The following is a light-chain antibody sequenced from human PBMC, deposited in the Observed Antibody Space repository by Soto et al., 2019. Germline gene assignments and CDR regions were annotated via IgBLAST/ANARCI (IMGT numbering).Light chain of an antibody. CDR2: DVT. V-gene: IGLV2-11*01. J-gene: IGLJ2*01. CDR3: CSYAGNYTGV. Sequence: QSALTQPRSVSGSPGQSVTISCTGTSSDVGAYNYVSWYQHHPGKAPKLIIYDVTKRPSGVPDRFSGPKSGNTASLTISGLQADDEGDFYCCSYAGNYTGVFGGGTQLTVL. CDR1: SSDVGAYNY.